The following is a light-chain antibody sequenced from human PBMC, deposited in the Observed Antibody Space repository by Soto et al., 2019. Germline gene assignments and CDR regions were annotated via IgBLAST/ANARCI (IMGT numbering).Light chain of an antibody. V-gene: IGLV1-40*01. CDR1: NSNIGAGYD. CDR3: QSYDSSLSGWV. J-gene: IGLJ3*02. Sequence: QLVLTQPPSVSGAPGQRVTISCTGYNSNIGAGYDVHWYQQLPGTATKLLIYGNSNRPSGVPDRFSASKSGTSASLAITGLQAEDEADYYCQSYDSSLSGWVFGGGTQLTVL. CDR2: GNS.